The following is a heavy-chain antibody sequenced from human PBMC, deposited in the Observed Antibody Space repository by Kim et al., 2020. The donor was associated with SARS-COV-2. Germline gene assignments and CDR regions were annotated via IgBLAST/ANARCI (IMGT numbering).Heavy chain of an antibody. D-gene: IGHD5-18*01. J-gene: IGHJ4*02. V-gene: IGHV3-23*01. CDR3: AKDREYTYGLSDY. Sequence: YADSVKGRFTISRDTSKNTLYLQINSLRAEDTAVYYCAKDREYTYGLSDYWGQGTLVTVSS.